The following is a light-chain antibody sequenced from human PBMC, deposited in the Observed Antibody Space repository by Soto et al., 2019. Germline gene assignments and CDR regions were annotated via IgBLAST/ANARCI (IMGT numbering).Light chain of an antibody. V-gene: IGLV2-11*01. CDR2: DVS. CDR1: SSDVGGYNY. J-gene: IGLJ3*02. Sequence: QSALTQPRSVSGSPGQSVTISCTGTSSDVGGYNYVSWYQQHPGKAPKLMIYDVSKRPSGVPDRFSGSKSGNTASLTISGPRGEVGADFTRSSTAGTHGLRVLGGG. CDR3: SSTAGTHGLRV.